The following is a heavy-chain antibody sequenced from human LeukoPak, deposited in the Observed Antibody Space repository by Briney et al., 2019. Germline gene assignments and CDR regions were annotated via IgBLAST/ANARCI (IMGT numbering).Heavy chain of an antibody. CDR1: GYTFTSYY. V-gene: IGHV1-46*03. D-gene: IGHD2-15*01. J-gene: IGHJ4*02. CDR2: INPSGGST. Sequence: ASVKVSCKASGYTFTSYYMHWVRQAPAQGLEWMGIINPSGGSTSYAQKFHGRVTMTRDTSTSTVYMELSSLRSEDAAVYYCATYLGYCSGGSCHQGGPDPNWGQGTLVTVSS. CDR3: ATYLGYCSGGSCHQGGPDPN.